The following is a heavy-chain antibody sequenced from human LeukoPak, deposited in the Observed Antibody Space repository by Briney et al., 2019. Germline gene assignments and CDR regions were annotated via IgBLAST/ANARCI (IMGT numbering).Heavy chain of an antibody. Sequence: PSETLSLTCTVSGGSISSGGSIGSFYWSWIRQPAGKGLEWIGRIDAGGSTNYNPSLRGRVTMSVDTSKNQFSLKLSSVTAADTAVYYCARVGDYALKDWGQGTLVTVSS. CDR1: GGSISSGGSIGSFY. CDR3: ARVGDYALKD. J-gene: IGHJ4*02. D-gene: IGHD3-16*01. V-gene: IGHV4-61*02. CDR2: IDAGGST.